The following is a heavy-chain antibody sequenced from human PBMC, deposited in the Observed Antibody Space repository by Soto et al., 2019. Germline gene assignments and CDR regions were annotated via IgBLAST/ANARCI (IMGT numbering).Heavy chain of an antibody. V-gene: IGHV3-30*18. Sequence: GGSLRLSCAASGFTFSSYGMHWVRQAPGKGLEWVAVISYDGSNKYYADSVKGRFTISRDISKNTLYLQMNSLRAEDTAVYYCAKELFDSSGYYSNGWFDPWGQGTLVTVSS. D-gene: IGHD3-22*01. CDR1: GFTFSSYG. J-gene: IGHJ5*02. CDR3: AKELFDSSGYYSNGWFDP. CDR2: ISYDGSNK.